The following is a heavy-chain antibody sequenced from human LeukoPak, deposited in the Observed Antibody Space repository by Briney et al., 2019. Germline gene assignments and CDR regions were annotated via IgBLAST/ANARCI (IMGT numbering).Heavy chain of an antibody. Sequence: TGGSLRLSCAASGFIFSDFGIHWVRQTPDNGLEWVAFIRYDESNTYYGDSVKGRFTISRNTSRNTVYLQMNSLRAEDTAVYYCARGLTYGPYINFDYWGQGTLVTVSS. J-gene: IGHJ4*02. CDR1: GFIFSDFG. D-gene: IGHD4-17*01. V-gene: IGHV3-30*02. CDR3: ARGLTYGPYINFDY. CDR2: IRYDESNT.